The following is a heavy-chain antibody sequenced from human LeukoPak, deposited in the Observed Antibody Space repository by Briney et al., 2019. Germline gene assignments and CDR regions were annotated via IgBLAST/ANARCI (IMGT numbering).Heavy chain of an antibody. J-gene: IGHJ4*02. Sequence: SETLSLTCTVSGGSISSGGYYWSWIRQPPGKGLEWIGYIYHSGSTYYNPSLKSRVTISVDRSKNQFSLKLSSVTAADTAVYYCARVGGAAYCSSTSCYTFDYWGQGTLVTVSS. CDR2: IYHSGST. V-gene: IGHV4-30-2*01. CDR3: ARVGGAAYCSSTSCYTFDY. D-gene: IGHD2-2*02. CDR1: GGSISSGGYY.